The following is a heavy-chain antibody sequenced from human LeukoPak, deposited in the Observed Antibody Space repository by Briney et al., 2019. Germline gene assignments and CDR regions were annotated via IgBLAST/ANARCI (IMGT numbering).Heavy chain of an antibody. J-gene: IGHJ4*02. CDR1: GYTFADYF. CDR2: INPNTGGA. CDR3: ARDLTSTSHWEFDY. Sequence: GASVKVSCKASGYTFADYFIHWVRQALGQGLEWMGRINPNTGGAEYAPKFQGWVTMTRDTSISTAYVEVNRLISDDTAVYYCARDLTSTSHWEFDYWGQGTLVIVSS. V-gene: IGHV1-2*04. D-gene: IGHD1-26*01.